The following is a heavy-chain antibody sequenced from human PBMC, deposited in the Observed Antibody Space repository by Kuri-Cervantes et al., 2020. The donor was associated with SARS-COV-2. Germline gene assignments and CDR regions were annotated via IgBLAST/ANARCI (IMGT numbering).Heavy chain of an antibody. Sequence: SCTVSGGSISSSSYYWGWIRQPPGKGLEWIGYIYYSGSTYYNPSLKSRVTISVDTSKNQFSLKLSSVTAADTAVYYCARGSAPYYYYMDVWGKGTTVTVSS. J-gene: IGHJ6*03. V-gene: IGHV4-30-4*08. CDR3: ARGSAPYYYYMDV. CDR1: GGSISSSSYY. CDR2: IYYSGST.